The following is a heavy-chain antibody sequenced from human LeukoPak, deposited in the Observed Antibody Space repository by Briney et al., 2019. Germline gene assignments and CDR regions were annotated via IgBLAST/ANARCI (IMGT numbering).Heavy chain of an antibody. CDR1: GFTFSSYA. CDR3: AKDPLSNGVLGY. V-gene: IGHV3-23*01. CDR2: ISGSGGST. Sequence: GGSLRLSCAASGFTFSSYAMSWVRQAPGKGLEWVSAISGSGGSTYYADSVKGRFTISRDNSKSTLYLQMNSLRAEDTAVYYCAKDPLSNGVLGYWGQGTLVTVSS. J-gene: IGHJ4*02. D-gene: IGHD2-8*01.